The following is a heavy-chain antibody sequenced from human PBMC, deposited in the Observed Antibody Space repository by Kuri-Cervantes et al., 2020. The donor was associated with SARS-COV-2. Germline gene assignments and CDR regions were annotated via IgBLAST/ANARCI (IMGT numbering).Heavy chain of an antibody. CDR1: GFTFSDYY. J-gene: IGHJ6*02. CDR3: AKDPTATTEYYYAMDV. D-gene: IGHD1-7*01. CDR2: ISGSGTGA. Sequence: GGSLRLSCAASGFTFSDYYMSWVRQAPGKGLEWVSVISGSGTGAYYADSVKGRFTISRDNSKNTLYLQMNSLRAEDTAVYFCAKDPTATTEYYYAMDVWGQGTTVTVSS. V-gene: IGHV3-23*01.